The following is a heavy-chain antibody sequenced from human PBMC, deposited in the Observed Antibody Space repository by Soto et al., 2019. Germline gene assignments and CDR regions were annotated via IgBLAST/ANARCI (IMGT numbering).Heavy chain of an antibody. CDR3: ARVGGYEFIDVDYYYGMDV. D-gene: IGHD5-12*01. CDR1: GGTFSSYA. CDR2: IIPIFGTA. J-gene: IGHJ6*02. V-gene: IGHV1-69*13. Sequence: SVKVSCKASGGTFSSYAISWVRQAPGQGLEWMGGIIPIFGTANYAQKFQGRVTITADESTSTAYMELSSLRSEDTAVYYCARVGGYEFIDVDYYYGMDVWGQGTTVTVSS.